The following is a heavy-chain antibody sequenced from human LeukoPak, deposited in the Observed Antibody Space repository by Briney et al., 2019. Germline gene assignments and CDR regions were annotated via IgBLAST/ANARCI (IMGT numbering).Heavy chain of an antibody. Sequence: SETLSPTCTVSDDSITMYCWTWIRQPPGKGLEWIGYVDHTGSTNFNPSLNGRVSISRDTSKNLFSLRLRSVTAADTAVYFCARGRVSSSTWYSTYYYYFYMDVWGKGTTVTVSS. D-gene: IGHD1-1*01. CDR1: DDSITMYC. J-gene: IGHJ6*03. CDR2: VDHTGST. V-gene: IGHV4-59*01. CDR3: ARGRVSSSTWYSTYYYYFYMDV.